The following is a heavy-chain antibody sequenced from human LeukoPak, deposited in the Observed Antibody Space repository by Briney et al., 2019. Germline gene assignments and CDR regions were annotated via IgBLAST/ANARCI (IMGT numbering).Heavy chain of an antibody. V-gene: IGHV4-39*01. J-gene: IGHJ4*02. CDR3: ARQSYRGSYWNYFDY. D-gene: IGHD1-26*01. Sequence: SETLSLTCTVSGGSISSSSYYWGWIRQPPGKGLEWIGSIYYSGSTYYNPSLKSRVTISVDTSKNQFSLKLSSVTAADTAVYYCARQSYRGSYWNYFDYWGQGTLVTVSS. CDR1: GGSISSSSYY. CDR2: IYYSGST.